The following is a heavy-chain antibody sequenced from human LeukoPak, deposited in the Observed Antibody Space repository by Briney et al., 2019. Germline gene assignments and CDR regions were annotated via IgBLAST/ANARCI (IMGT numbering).Heavy chain of an antibody. Sequence: PSETLSLTCSVSGGSISSDCWSWIRQPGGKGREWIGRFYSSGTSDINPPFQPQATISVDTSKKQVFLTLTSLTAADTAVYFCARENCVSGWHADSWGQGTLVTVSS. CDR1: GGSISSDC. D-gene: IGHD6-19*01. V-gene: IGHV4-4*07. CDR2: FYSSGTS. CDR3: ARENCVSGWHADS. J-gene: IGHJ4*02.